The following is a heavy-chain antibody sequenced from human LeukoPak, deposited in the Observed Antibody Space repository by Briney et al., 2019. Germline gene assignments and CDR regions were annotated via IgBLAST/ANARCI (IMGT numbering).Heavy chain of an antibody. D-gene: IGHD3-3*01. J-gene: IGHJ4*02. V-gene: IGHV3-30-3*01. CDR2: ISYDGSNK. CDR3: ARDSSYYDFWSGYWDY. CDR1: GFTFSRYA. Sequence: GGSLRLSCAASGFTFSRYAMHWVRQAPGKGLEWVAVISYDGSNKYYADSVKGRFTISRDNSKNTLYLQMNSLRAEDTAVYYCARDSSYYDFWSGYWDYWGQGTLVTVSS.